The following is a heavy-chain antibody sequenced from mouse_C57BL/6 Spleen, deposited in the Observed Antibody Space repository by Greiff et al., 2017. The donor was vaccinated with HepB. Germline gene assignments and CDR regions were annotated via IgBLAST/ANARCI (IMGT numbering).Heavy chain of an antibody. V-gene: IGHV1-82*01. CDR1: GYAFSSSW. Sequence: VQLQQSGPELVKPGASVKLSCKASGYAFSSSWMNWVKQRPGKGLEWIGRIYPGDGDTNYNGKFNGKATLTADKSSSTAYLQLSSLTSEDSAVYLCASGDYDPSDYWGQGTTLTVSS. CDR2: IYPGDGDT. J-gene: IGHJ2*01. CDR3: ASGDYDPSDY. D-gene: IGHD2-4*01.